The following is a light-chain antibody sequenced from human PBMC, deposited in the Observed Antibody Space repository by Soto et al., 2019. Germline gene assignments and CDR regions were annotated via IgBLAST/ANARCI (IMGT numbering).Light chain of an antibody. CDR2: DVS. CDR1: SSDVGAYNY. V-gene: IGLV2-14*01. J-gene: IGLJ2*01. Sequence: QSALTQPASVSGSPGQSITISCTGTSSDVGAYNYVSWYQQYPGKAPKLMIYDVSNRPSGVSNRFSGSKSGNTASLTISGLQAEDEADYYCSSYTSSSTPVLFGGGTKLTVL. CDR3: SSYTSSSTPVL.